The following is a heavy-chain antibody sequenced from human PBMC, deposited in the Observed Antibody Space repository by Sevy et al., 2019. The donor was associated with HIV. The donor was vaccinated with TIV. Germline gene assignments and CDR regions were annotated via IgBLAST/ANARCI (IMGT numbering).Heavy chain of an antibody. V-gene: IGHV4-59*02. CDR1: GGSVNNHY. CDR2: AHYSGRP. D-gene: IGHD2-8*01. Sequence: SETLSLKCSVSGGSVNNHYWTWIRQSPGKGLEWLGYAHYSGRPDYNPSLKSRLTISLDMSKNQFSLQLDYVTAADTAIYYCATFGTNVDPRFDPWGQGTLVTVSS. J-gene: IGHJ5*02. CDR3: ATFGTNVDPRFDP.